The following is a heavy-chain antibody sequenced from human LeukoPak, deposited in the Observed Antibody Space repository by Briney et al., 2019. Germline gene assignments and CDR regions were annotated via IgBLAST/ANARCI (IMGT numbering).Heavy chain of an antibody. J-gene: IGHJ4*02. D-gene: IGHD3-9*01. CDR3: ARVVLRYFDWLSTYYFNY. CDR1: GYTFTSYG. Sequence: ASVKVSCKASGYTFTSYGISWVRQAPGQGLEWMGWISAYNGNTNYAQKLQGRVTMTTDTSTSTAYMELRSLRSDDTAVYYCARVVLRYFDWLSTYYFNYWGQGTLLTVSS. V-gene: IGHV1-18*01. CDR2: ISAYNGNT.